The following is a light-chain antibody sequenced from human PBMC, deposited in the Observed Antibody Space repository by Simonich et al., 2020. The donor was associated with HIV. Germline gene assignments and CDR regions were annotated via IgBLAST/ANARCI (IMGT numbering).Light chain of an antibody. CDR1: SGSIASNY. J-gene: IGLJ3*02. V-gene: IGLV6-57*01. CDR3: QSYDSSNQWV. CDR2: EEN. Sequence: NFMLTQPHSVSESPGKTVTISCTCSSGSIASNYVQWYQQRPGSSPTTVIYEENQRPSGVPDRFSGSIDSSSNSASLTISGLKTEDEADYYCQSYDSSNQWVFGGGTKLTVL.